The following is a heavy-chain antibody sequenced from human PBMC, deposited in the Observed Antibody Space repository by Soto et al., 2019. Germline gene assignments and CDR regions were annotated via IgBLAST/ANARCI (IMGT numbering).Heavy chain of an antibody. CDR2: IIPIFGTA. D-gene: IGHD2-15*01. CDR1: GGTFSSYA. V-gene: IGHV1-69*01. CDR3: ARTEVVAATYYYYYGMDV. J-gene: IGHJ6*02. Sequence: QVQLVQSGAEVKKPGSSVKVSCKASGGTFSSYAISWVRQAPGPGLEWMGGIIPIFGTANYAQKFQGRGTITADESTSTAYMELSSLRSEDTAVYYCARTEVVAATYYYYYGMDVWGQGTTVTVSS.